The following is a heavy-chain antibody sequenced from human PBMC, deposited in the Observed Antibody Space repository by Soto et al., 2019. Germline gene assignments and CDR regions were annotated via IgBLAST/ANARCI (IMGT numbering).Heavy chain of an antibody. V-gene: IGHV3-23*01. CDR2: ISGSGGST. CDR3: AKDRITMVRGRAPSHDSNWFDP. D-gene: IGHD3-10*01. CDR1: GFTFSSYA. J-gene: IGHJ5*02. Sequence: PGGSLRLSCAASGFTFSSYAMSWVRQAPGKGLEWVSAISGSGGSTYYADSVKGRFTISRDNSKNTLYLQMNSLRAEDTAVYYCAKDRITMVRGRAPSHDSNWFDPWGQGTLVTVSS.